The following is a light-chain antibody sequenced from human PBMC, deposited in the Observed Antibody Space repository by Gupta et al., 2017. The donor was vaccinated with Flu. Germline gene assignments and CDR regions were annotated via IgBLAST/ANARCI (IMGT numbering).Light chain of an antibody. Sequence: EIVLTQSPGALSLSPGERATLSCRASQSVSSSYLAWYQQKPGQTPRLLIYGASTRAPGIPDRFSGSGSGTDFTLTISRREPEDFAVYYCQQYGSSPFLTFGGGTKVEIK. CDR2: GAS. J-gene: IGKJ4*01. CDR3: QQYGSSPFLT. CDR1: QSVSSSY. V-gene: IGKV3-20*01.